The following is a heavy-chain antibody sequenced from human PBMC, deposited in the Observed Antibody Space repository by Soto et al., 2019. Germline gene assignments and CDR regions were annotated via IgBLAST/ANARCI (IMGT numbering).Heavy chain of an antibody. CDR2: IIPIFGTA. CDR1: GGTFSSYA. D-gene: IGHD6-13*01. V-gene: IGHV1-69*06. CDR3: ARLLTAAGIYDWFDP. J-gene: IGHJ5*02. Sequence: SVKVSCKASGGTFSSYAISWVRQAPGQGLEWMGGIIPIFGTANYAQKFQGRVTITADKSTSTAYMELSSLRSEDTAVYYCARLLTAAGIYDWFDPWGQGTLVTVSS.